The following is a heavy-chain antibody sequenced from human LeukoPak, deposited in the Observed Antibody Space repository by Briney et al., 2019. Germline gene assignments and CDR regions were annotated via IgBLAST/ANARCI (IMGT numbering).Heavy chain of an antibody. Sequence: SETLSLTCTVSGGSISSHYWSWIRQPPGKGLEWIGYIYYSGSTNYNPSLKSRVTISVDTSKNQFSLKLSSVTAADTAVYYCASRLGYCSSTSCYLSYFDYWGQGTLVTVSS. CDR1: GGSISSHY. CDR3: ASRLGYCSSTSCYLSYFDY. J-gene: IGHJ4*02. CDR2: IYYSGST. D-gene: IGHD2-2*01. V-gene: IGHV4-59*11.